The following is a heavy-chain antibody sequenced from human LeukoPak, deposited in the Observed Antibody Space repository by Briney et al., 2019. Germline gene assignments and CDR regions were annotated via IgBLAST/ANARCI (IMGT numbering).Heavy chain of an antibody. V-gene: IGHV1-2*02. CDR3: ARSPRRATYYYYMDV. Sequence: ASVKVSCKASGYTFTGCYMHWVRQAPGQGLEWMGWINPNSGGTNYAQKFQGRVTMTRDTSISTAYMELSRLGSDDTAVYYCARSPRRATYYYYMDVWGKGTTVTVSS. CDR1: GYTFTGCY. J-gene: IGHJ6*03. CDR2: INPNSGGT.